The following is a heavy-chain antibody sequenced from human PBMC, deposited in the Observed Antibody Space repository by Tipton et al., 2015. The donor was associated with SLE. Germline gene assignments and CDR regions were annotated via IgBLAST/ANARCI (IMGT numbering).Heavy chain of an antibody. CDR2: INYSGST. J-gene: IGHJ5*02. Sequence: TLSLTCTASGDSIGSRGYYWGWLRQPPGKGLEWLGSINYSGSTYYTPSLKSRVTMSIDTSKNEISLKLSFVTAADTALYYCAKRGVVGATRWFDPWGQGTLVTVSS. V-gene: IGHV4-39*01. CDR1: GDSIGSRGYY. CDR3: AKRGVVGATRWFDP. D-gene: IGHD1-26*01.